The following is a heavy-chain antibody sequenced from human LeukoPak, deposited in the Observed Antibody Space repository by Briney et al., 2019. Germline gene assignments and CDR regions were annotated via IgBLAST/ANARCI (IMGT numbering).Heavy chain of an antibody. J-gene: IGHJ3*02. CDR2: ISSSSSYI. Sequence: PGGSLRLSCAASGFTFSSYSMNWVRQAPGKGLEWVSSISSSSSYIYYADSVKGRFTISRDNAKNSLYLQMNSLRAEDTAVYYCARDPYCSGGSCYSGAFDIWGQGTMVTVSS. D-gene: IGHD2-15*01. CDR3: ARDPYCSGGSCYSGAFDI. V-gene: IGHV3-21*01. CDR1: GFTFSSYS.